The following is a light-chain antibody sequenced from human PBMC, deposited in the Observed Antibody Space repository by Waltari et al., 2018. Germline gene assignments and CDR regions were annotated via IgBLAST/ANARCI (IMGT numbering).Light chain of an antibody. CDR3: QQSYNSVWT. V-gene: IGKV1-39*01. CDR1: QSISSH. Sequence: DIQLTQSPSSLSAFVGDRVTITCRASQSISSHLNWYQQKPGKAPNLLIYGASSLQIGVPSRFSGSGSGTDFTLTISSLQPEDFATYYCQQSYNSVWTFGQGTKVEIK. J-gene: IGKJ1*01. CDR2: GAS.